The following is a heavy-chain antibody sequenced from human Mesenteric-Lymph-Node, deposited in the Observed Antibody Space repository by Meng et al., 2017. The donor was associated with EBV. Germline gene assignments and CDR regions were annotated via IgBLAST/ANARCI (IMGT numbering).Heavy chain of an antibody. D-gene: IGHD3-10*01. J-gene: IGHJ4*02. CDR3: ATTNYYGSGSSFC. CDR1: GASHRNDHW. V-gene: IGHV4-4*03. CDR2: VYPSGST. Sequence: QASGPGFVKTHGTLSFTCVVLGASHRNDHWWSWVRQPPGKRLEWIGEVYPSGSTNNNPCLKSRSTISLDQSRNQFLLKMRSVTAADTAVYYCATTNYYGSGSSFCWGQGTLVTVSS.